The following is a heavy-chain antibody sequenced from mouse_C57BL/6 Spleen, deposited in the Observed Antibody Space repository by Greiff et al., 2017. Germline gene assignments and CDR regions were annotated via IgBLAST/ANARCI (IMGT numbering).Heavy chain of an antibody. V-gene: IGHV5-16*01. CDR1: GFTFSDYY. Sequence: EVQRVESEGGLVQPGSSMKLSCTASGFTFSDYYMAWVRQVPEKGLEWVANINYDGSSTYYLDSLKSRFIISRDNAKNILYLQMSSLKSEDTATYYCARDRPYAMDYWGQGTSVTVSS. CDR2: INYDGSST. J-gene: IGHJ4*01. CDR3: ARDRPYAMDY.